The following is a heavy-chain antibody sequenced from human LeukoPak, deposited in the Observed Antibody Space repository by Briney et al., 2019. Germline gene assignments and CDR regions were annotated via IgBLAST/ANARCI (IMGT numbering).Heavy chain of an antibody. V-gene: IGHV1-18*01. CDR1: GYTFINYA. J-gene: IGHJ3*02. CDR2: ISVNNGNT. Sequence: ASVKGSCKASGYTFINYAITWVRQAPGQGLEWMGWISVNNGNTNYAQKVQDRVTVTTDASTSTAYMELRSLRSDDTAMYYCARDTDYYDAQNAFDIWGQGTMVTVSS. CDR3: ARDTDYYDAQNAFDI. D-gene: IGHD3-22*01.